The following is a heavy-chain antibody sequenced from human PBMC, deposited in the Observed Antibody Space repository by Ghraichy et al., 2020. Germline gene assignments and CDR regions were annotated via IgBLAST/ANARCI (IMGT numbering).Heavy chain of an antibody. V-gene: IGHV4-4*07. J-gene: IGHJ4*02. CDR3: ARDGVFGVLEWSPYFDY. D-gene: IGHD3-3*01. CDR2: IYASGNT. Sequence: SETLSLTCSVSGDSIRDYYWSWIRQPAGKGLEWIGRIYASGNTYYNPSLESRVTMSVDTSKNQFSLKLSSVTAADTAVYYCARDGVFGVLEWSPYFDYWGQGTLVPVSS. CDR1: GDSIRDYY.